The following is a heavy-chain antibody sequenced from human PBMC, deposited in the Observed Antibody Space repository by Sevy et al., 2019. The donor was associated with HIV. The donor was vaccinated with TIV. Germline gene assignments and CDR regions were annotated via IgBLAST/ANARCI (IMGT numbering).Heavy chain of an antibody. V-gene: IGHV3-7*03. CDR2: IKQDGSDK. CDR3: ARSWDYWGQMGY. J-gene: IGHJ4*02. Sequence: QLGGSLRLSCAASGFTFNNYWMTWVRQAPGKGLEWVANIKQDGSDKYYMESVKGRFNISRDNTKNSLYLQLNSLRAEDTAMYYCARSWDYWGQMGYWGQGTLVTVSS. D-gene: IGHD7-27*01. CDR1: GFTFNNYW.